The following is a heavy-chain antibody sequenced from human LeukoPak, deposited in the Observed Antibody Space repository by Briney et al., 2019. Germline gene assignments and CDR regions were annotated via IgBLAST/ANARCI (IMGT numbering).Heavy chain of an antibody. J-gene: IGHJ4*02. V-gene: IGHV3-13*01. Sequence: PGGSLRLSCAASGLTFSSYDMHWVRQPPGKGLEWVSSIGATGDTYYADSVKGRFTISRDNSKNTLYLQMNSLRAEDTAVYYCAKDRGIAARPLDYWGQGTLVTVSS. D-gene: IGHD6-6*01. CDR3: AKDRGIAARPLDY. CDR1: GLTFSSYD. CDR2: IGATGDT.